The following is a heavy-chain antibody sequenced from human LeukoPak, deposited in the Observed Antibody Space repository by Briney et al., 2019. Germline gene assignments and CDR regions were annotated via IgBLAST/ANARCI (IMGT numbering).Heavy chain of an antibody. CDR3: ARGLLGWFGELSLRPFDP. CDR1: GGSFSGYY. D-gene: IGHD3-10*01. V-gene: IGHV4-34*01. Sequence: PSETLSLTCAVYGGSFSGYYWSWLRQPPGKGLEWIGEINHSGSTNYNPSLKSRVTISVDTSKNQFSLKLSSVTAADTAVYYCARGLLGWFGELSLRPFDPWGQGTLVSVSS. J-gene: IGHJ5*02. CDR2: INHSGST.